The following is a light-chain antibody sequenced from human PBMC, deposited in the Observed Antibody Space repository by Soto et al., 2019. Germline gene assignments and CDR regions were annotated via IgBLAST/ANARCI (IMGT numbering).Light chain of an antibody. J-gene: IGLJ1*01. Sequence: QSALTQPPSASGSPGQSVTISCTGSSSDVGTYNSVSWYQQHPGKAPKLVIYEVSKRPSGVPDRFSGSKSGHTASLTVSGLQAEDEADYYFSSYAGNNNFVFGTGTKVTVL. CDR3: SSYAGNNNFV. V-gene: IGLV2-8*01. CDR2: EVS. CDR1: SSDVGTYNS.